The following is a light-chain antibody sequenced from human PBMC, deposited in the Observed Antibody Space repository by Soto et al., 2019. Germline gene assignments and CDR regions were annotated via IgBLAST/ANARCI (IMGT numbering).Light chain of an antibody. J-gene: IGKJ1*01. CDR1: QGISSY. CDR3: QQSYRAQWT. Sequence: AIRMTQSPSSFSASTGDRVTITCRASQGISSYLAWYQQKPGKAPKLLIYAASTLQSGVPSRFSGSGSGTDFTLTISCLQSEDFATYYCQQSYRAQWTFGRGTKVEIK. CDR2: AAS. V-gene: IGKV1-8*01.